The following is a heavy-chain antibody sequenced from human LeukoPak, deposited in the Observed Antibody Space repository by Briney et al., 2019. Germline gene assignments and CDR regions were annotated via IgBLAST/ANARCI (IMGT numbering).Heavy chain of an antibody. CDR1: GFTFSTYN. D-gene: IGHD3-10*02. V-gene: IGHV3-21*01. CDR3: AELGITMIGGV. Sequence: GGSLRLSCAASGFTFSTYNMNWVRRTPGKGLEWVSSITTSSSYMFYADSVRGRFTISRDNAENSLYLQMNSLRDEDTAVYYCAELGITMIGGVWGKGTTVTISS. J-gene: IGHJ6*04. CDR2: ITTSSSYM.